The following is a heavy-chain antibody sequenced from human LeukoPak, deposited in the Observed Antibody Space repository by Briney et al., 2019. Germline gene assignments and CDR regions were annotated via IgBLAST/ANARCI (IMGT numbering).Heavy chain of an antibody. D-gene: IGHD5-24*01. J-gene: IGHJ3*02. Sequence: GASVKVSCKASGGTFSSYAISWVRQAPGQGLEWMGGFIPIFGTANYAQKFQGRVTITADESTSTAYMELSSLRSEDTAVYYCARDRDGYKAFDIWGQGTMVTVSS. CDR3: ARDRDGYKAFDI. CDR2: FIPIFGTA. CDR1: GGTFSSYA. V-gene: IGHV1-69*13.